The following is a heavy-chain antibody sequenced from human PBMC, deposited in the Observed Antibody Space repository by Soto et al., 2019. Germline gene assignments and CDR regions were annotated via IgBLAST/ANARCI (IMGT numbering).Heavy chain of an antibody. Sequence: PSETLSLTCTVSGGSISSYYWSWIRQPPGKGLEWIGYIYCSGSTNYNPSLKSRVTISVDTSKNQFSLKLSSVTAADTAVYYCARGRVVPAASNQMRRDYYYMDVWGKGTTVTVSS. J-gene: IGHJ6*03. CDR2: IYCSGST. D-gene: IGHD2-2*01. V-gene: IGHV4-59*01. CDR1: GGSISSYY. CDR3: ARGRVVPAASNQMRRDYYYMDV.